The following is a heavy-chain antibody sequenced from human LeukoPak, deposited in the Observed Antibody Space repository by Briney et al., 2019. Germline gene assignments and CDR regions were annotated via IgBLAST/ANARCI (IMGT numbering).Heavy chain of an antibody. V-gene: IGHV4-59*01. CDR3: ASPYSNHDAFDI. Sequence: SETLSLTCIVSGGSISSYYWSWIRQPPGKGLEWIGYIYYSGSTNYNPSLKSRVTISVDTSKNQFSLKLSSVTAADTAVYYCASPYSNHDAFDIWGQGTMVTVSS. J-gene: IGHJ3*02. CDR1: GGSISSYY. CDR2: IYYSGST. D-gene: IGHD4-11*01.